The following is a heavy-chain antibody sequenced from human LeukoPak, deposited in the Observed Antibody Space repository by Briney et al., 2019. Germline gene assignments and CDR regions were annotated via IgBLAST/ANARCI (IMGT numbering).Heavy chain of an antibody. Sequence: PGGSLRLSCTGSGFTLSSYEMTWIRQAPGKGLEWVSSIDYSGDSPYYADSVKGRFTISRDNSKNTLYLQMNSLRSDDTALYYCAKDQWLVLNYWGQGTLVTVSS. CDR3: AKDQWLVLNY. J-gene: IGHJ4*02. CDR2: IDYSGDSP. CDR1: GFTLSSYE. V-gene: IGHV3-23*01. D-gene: IGHD6-19*01.